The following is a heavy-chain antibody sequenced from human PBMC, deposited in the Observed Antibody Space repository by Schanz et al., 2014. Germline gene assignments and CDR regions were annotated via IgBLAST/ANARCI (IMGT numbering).Heavy chain of an antibody. CDR2: ISYDGNTK. V-gene: IGHV3-30-3*01. Sequence: QVQLVESGGGVVQPGGSLRLSCAASGFTFNSYAFHWVRQAPGKGLEWVALISYDGNTKYYADSVKGRFTISRDNSKNTLYLQMNSLRSDDTAVYYCARDQSPYTNSSDVRYFDYWGQGSLVTVSS. D-gene: IGHD6-6*01. CDR3: ARDQSPYTNSSDVRYFDY. CDR1: GFTFNSYA. J-gene: IGHJ4*02.